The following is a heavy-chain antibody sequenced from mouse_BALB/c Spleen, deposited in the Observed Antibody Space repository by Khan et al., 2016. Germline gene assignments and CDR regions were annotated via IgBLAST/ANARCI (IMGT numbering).Heavy chain of an antibody. CDR1: GFSLTNSD. CDR3: ARDEQDYEAWFAS. J-gene: IGHJ3*01. Sequence: QVQLEESGPGLVAPSQSLSITCTVSGFSLTNSDVHWIRQPPGKGLEWLGLIWPGGSTDYNSALMSRLRSTKEHSQNQVFLNMISLQTDETAIDYSARDEQDYEAWFASWGQGTLVIVSA. V-gene: IGHV2-9*02. D-gene: IGHD2-4*01. CDR2: IWPGGST.